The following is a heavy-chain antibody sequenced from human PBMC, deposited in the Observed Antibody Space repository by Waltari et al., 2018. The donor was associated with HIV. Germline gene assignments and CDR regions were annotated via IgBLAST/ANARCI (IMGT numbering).Heavy chain of an antibody. J-gene: IGHJ4*02. CDR1: GGSISSSSYY. D-gene: IGHD3-22*01. V-gene: IGHV4-39*01. CDR3: ASGYDSSGHELDY. CDR2: IYYSGST. Sequence: QLQLPESGPGLVKPSETLSLTCTVAGGSISSSSYYWGWIRQPPGTGLEWIGSIYYSGSTYYNPSLKSRVTISVDTSKNQFSLKLSSVTAADTAVYYCASGYDSSGHELDYWGQGTLVTVSS.